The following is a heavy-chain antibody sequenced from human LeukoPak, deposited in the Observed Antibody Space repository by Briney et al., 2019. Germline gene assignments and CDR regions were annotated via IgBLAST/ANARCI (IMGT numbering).Heavy chain of an antibody. D-gene: IGHD3-3*01. CDR2: ISSSGSTI. J-gene: IGHJ4*02. Sequence: GGSLGLSCAASGFTFSDYYMSWIRQAPGKGLEWVSYISSSGSTIYYADSVKGRFTISRDNAKNSLYLQMNSLRAEDTAVYYCAREITIFGVVMFDYWGQGTLVTVSS. V-gene: IGHV3-11*04. CDR1: GFTFSDYY. CDR3: AREITIFGVVMFDY.